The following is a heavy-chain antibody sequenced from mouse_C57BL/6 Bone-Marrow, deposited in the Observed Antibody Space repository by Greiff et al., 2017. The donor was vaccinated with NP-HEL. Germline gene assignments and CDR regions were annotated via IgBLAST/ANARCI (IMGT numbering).Heavy chain of an antibody. Sequence: QVQLQQSGAELARPGASVKLSCKASGYTFTSYGISWVKQRTGQGLEWIGEIYHRSGNTYYNEKFKGKATLTADKSSSTAYMELRSLTSEDSAVYFCARLGGSGYQFAYWGQGTLVTVSA. CDR3: ARLGGSGYQFAY. CDR2: IYHRSGNT. J-gene: IGHJ3*01. V-gene: IGHV1-81*01. CDR1: GYTFTSYG. D-gene: IGHD3-2*02.